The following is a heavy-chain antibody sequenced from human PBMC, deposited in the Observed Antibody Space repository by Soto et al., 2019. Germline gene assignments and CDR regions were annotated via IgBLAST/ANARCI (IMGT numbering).Heavy chain of an antibody. V-gene: IGHV1-69*12. CDR1: GGTFSSYA. CDR2: IIPIFGTA. CDR3: ASPVATVYYYYGMDV. J-gene: IGHJ6*02. Sequence: QVQLVQSGAEVKKPGSSVKVSCKASGGTFSSYAITWVRQAPGQGLEWMGGIIPIFGTADYAQKFQGRVTITADESTSTAYMELSSLRSEGTAVYYCASPVATVYYYYGMDVWGQGTTVTVSS. D-gene: IGHD2-21*02.